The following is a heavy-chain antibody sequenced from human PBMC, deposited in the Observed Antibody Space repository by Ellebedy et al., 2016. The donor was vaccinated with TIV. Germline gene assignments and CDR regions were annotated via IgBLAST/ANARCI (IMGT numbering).Heavy chain of an antibody. CDR1: GFSLSGHW. D-gene: IGHD4-17*01. V-gene: IGHV3-74*01. Sequence: GGSLRLSXAASGFSLSGHWMHWVRQPPGKGLLWVSRSNKDGSDTKYADSVKGRFTISRDNAKNTLYLQMNSLRAEDTATYFCARGGERHFDHWGQGILVTVSS. CDR3: ARGGERHFDH. J-gene: IGHJ4*02. CDR2: SNKDGSDT.